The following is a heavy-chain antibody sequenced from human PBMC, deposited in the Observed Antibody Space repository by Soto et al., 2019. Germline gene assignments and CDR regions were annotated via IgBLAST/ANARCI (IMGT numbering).Heavy chain of an antibody. Sequence: QVQLVQSGAEVKKPGSSVKVSCKASGGTFSSYTISWVRQAPGQGLEWMGRIIPILGIANYAQKFQGRVTITADKSTSTANRELSSVRSEDTAAYYCARDGGYPLDWGQGTLVTVSS. J-gene: IGHJ4*02. CDR2: IIPILGIA. CDR3: ARDGGYPLD. CDR1: GGTFSSYT. D-gene: IGHD5-12*01. V-gene: IGHV1-69*08.